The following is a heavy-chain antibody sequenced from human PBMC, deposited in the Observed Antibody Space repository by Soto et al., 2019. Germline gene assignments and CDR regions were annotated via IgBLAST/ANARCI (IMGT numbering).Heavy chain of an antibody. V-gene: IGHV1-18*04. CDR1: GYTFTSYG. J-gene: IGHJ6*02. CDR3: ARELELTGYYYYGMDV. Sequence: QVQLVQSGAEVKKPGASVKVSCKASGYTFTSYGISWVRQAPGQGLEWMGWISAYNGNTNYAQKLQGRVTMTTDTSTSTAYRELRSLRSDDTAVYYCARELELTGYYYYGMDVWGQGTTVTVSS. D-gene: IGHD1-7*01. CDR2: ISAYNGNT.